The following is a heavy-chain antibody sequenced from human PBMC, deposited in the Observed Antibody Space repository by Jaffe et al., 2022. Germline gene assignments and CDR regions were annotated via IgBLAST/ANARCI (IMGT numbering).Heavy chain of an antibody. Sequence: EVQLVESGGGLVKPGGSLRLSCAASGFTFSSYSMNWVRQAPGKGLEWVSSISSSSSYIYYADSVKGRFTISRDNAKNSLYLQMNSLRAEDTAVYYCARGTRGYCSSTSCRNMDVWGKGTTVTVSS. CDR1: GFTFSSYS. D-gene: IGHD2-2*01. CDR3: ARGTRGYCSSTSCRNMDV. CDR2: ISSSSSYI. J-gene: IGHJ6*03. V-gene: IGHV3-21*01.